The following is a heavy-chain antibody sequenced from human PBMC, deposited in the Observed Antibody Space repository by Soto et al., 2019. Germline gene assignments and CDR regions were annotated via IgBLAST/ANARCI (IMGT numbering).Heavy chain of an antibody. CDR3: ARDLAAAGTGFWFDP. J-gene: IGHJ5*02. CDR1: GGSISRGGYY. Sequence: QVQLQESGPGLVKPSQTLSLTCTVSGGSISRGGYYWSWIRQHPGNVLEWIGYIYYSGSTYSNPSLKSRVTISVDTSKNQFSLKLSSVTAADTAVYYCARDLAAAGTGFWFDPWGQGTLVTVSS. V-gene: IGHV4-31*03. CDR2: IYYSGST. D-gene: IGHD6-13*01.